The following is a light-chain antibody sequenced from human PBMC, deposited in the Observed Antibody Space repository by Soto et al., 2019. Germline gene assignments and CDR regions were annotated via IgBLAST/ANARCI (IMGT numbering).Light chain of an antibody. CDR3: MQRIEFPWT. CDR1: QSLLDSDDGNTY. J-gene: IGKJ1*01. V-gene: IGKV2-40*01. Sequence: IVMTQTPLSLPVTPGEPASISCRSSQSLLDSDDGNTYLDWYLQKAGQSPQLLISTLSYRASGVPDRFSGRGSGTDFTLKISRVEAEDVGVYYCMQRIEFPWTFGQGTKVEVK. CDR2: TLS.